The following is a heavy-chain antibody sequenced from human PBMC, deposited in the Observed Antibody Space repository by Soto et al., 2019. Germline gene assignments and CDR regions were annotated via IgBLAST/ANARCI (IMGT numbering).Heavy chain of an antibody. Sequence: QVQLQESGPGLVKPSQTLSLTCTVSGGSISSGDYYWSWIRQPPGKGLEWIGYIYYSGSTYYNPSLKSRVTISVDTSKNQFSLKLSSVTAADTAVYYCACHVWGSYRSNDEGGFDYWGQGTLVTVSS. J-gene: IGHJ4*02. D-gene: IGHD3-16*02. CDR1: GGSISSGDYY. CDR3: ACHVWGSYRSNDEGGFDY. V-gene: IGHV4-30-4*01. CDR2: IYYSGST.